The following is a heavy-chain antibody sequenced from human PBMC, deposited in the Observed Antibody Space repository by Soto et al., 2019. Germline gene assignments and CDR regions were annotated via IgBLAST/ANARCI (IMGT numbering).Heavy chain of an antibody. J-gene: IGHJ4*02. Sequence: QVQLVQSGAEVKKPGSSVKVSCKASGCTFSSYAISWVRQAPGQGLEWMGGIIPIFGTANYAQKFQGRVTITADKSTSTAYLERSSLRSEDTAVYYCARELPQAAAATFFDYWGQGTLVTVSS. CDR1: GCTFSSYA. CDR3: ARELPQAAAATFFDY. CDR2: IIPIFGTA. V-gene: IGHV1-69*06. D-gene: IGHD6-13*01.